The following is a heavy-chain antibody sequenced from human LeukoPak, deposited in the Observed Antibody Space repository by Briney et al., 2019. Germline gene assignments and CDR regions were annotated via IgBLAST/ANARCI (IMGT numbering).Heavy chain of an antibody. D-gene: IGHD3-22*01. CDR3: AKDRYYDSSGYFPRRAFDI. Sequence: SLRLSCAASGFTFDDYAMHWVRQAPGKGLEWVSGISWNSGSIGYADSVKGRFTISRDNAKNSLYLQMNSLRAEDTALYYCAKDRYYDSSGYFPRRAFDIWGQGTMVSVSS. CDR1: GFTFDDYA. J-gene: IGHJ3*02. V-gene: IGHV3-9*01. CDR2: ISWNSGSI.